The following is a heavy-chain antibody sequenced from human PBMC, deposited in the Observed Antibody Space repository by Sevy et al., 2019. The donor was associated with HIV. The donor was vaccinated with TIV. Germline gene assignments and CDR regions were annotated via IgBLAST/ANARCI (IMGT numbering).Heavy chain of an antibody. Sequence: GGSLRLSCAASRFTFSSYSMNWVRQAPGKGLEWVSSISSSSSYIYYADSVKGRFTISRDNVKNSLYLQMNSLRAEDTAVYYCAREYYDSSGYYFGTAYYYYGMDVWGQGTTVTVSS. CDR2: ISSSSSYI. CDR1: RFTFSSYS. CDR3: AREYYDSSGYYFGTAYYYYGMDV. V-gene: IGHV3-21*01. D-gene: IGHD3-22*01. J-gene: IGHJ6*02.